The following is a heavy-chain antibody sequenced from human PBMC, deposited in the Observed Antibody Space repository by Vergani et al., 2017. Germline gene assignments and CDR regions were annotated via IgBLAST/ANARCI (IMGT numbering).Heavy chain of an antibody. CDR3: AKGAYYYGSGSLFRSFRTKFYFDY. CDR1: GFTFSSYA. Sequence: EVQLLESGGGLVQPGGSLRLSCAASGFTFSSYAMSWVRQAPGKGLEWVSAISGSGGSAYYAASVKGRFTISRDNAKNTLYLKMNSLRAEETAVYYCAKGAYYYGSGSLFRSFRTKFYFDYWGQGTLVTVSS. CDR2: ISGSGGSA. D-gene: IGHD3-10*01. V-gene: IGHV3-23*01. J-gene: IGHJ4*02.